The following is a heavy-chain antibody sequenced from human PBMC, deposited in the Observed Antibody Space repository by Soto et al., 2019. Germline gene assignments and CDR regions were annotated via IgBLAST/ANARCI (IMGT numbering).Heavy chain of an antibody. V-gene: IGHV4-59*02. J-gene: IGHJ4*02. CDR2: IFYSGDT. Sequence: SETLSLTCTVSVGSVNNYHWIWIRQPPGKGLEWIGFIFYSGDTNYSPSLRSRVTISVDTSKNQFSLKLSSVTAADTAVYYCAVSLDDCSSTSCFSRSSSPVRYWGQGTLVTVS. CDR1: VGSVNNYH. D-gene: IGHD2-2*01. CDR3: AVSLDDCSSTSCFSRSSSPVRY.